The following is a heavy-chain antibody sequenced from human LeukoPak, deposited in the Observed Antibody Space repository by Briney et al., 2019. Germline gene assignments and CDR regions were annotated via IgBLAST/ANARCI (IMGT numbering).Heavy chain of an antibody. CDR2: INPNSGGT. J-gene: IGHJ5*02. D-gene: IGHD5-24*01. CDR1: GYTFTGYY. V-gene: IGHV1-2*06. CDR3: ARDREMATTNWFDP. Sequence: ASVKVSCKSSGYTFTGYYMHWVRQAPGQGLEWMGRINPNSGGTNYAQKFQGRVTMTRDTSISTAYMELSRLRSDDTAVYYCARDREMATTNWFDPWGQGTLVTVSS.